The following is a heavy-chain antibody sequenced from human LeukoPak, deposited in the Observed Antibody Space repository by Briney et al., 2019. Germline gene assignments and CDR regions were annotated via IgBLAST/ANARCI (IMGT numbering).Heavy chain of an antibody. J-gene: IGHJ4*02. V-gene: IGHV3-48*02. CDR2: ISTSGSVF. CDR3: ARVVVGWTENTCDF. Sequence: GGSLRLSCTMSGFNLSAYSMNWFRQAPGKGLEWVSFISTSGSVFYYADSVKGRFTLSRDNARNSLFMQINTPRDDDTAVYFCARVVVGWTENTCDFWGQGTLVSVSS. CDR1: GFNLSAYS. D-gene: IGHD6-19*01.